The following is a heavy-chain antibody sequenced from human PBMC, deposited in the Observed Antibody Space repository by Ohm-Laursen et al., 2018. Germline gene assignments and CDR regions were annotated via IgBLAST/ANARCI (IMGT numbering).Heavy chain of an antibody. V-gene: IGHV3-74*01. D-gene: IGHD3-16*01. CDR3: ASPKYGGSGYYYYGMDV. CDR2: INSDGSST. Sequence: SLRLSCSASGFTFSSYWMHWVRQAPGKGLVWVSRINSDGSSTSYADSVKGRFTISRDNAKNSLYLQMNSLRAEDTAVYYCASPKYGGSGYYYYGMDVWGQGTTVTVSS. CDR1: GFTFSSYW. J-gene: IGHJ6*02.